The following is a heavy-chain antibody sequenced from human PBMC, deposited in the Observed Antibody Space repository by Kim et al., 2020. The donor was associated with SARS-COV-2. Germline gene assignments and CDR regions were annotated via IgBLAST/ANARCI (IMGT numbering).Heavy chain of an antibody. CDR3: ARAGGGYATCSSTSWGCGMDV. D-gene: IGHD2-2*01. V-gene: IGHV1-69*13. CDR1: GGTFSSYA. J-gene: IGHJ6*02. CDR2: IIPIFGTA. Sequence: SVKVSCKASGGTFSSYAISWVRQAPGQGLEWMGGIIPIFGTANYAQKFQGRVTITADESTSTAYMELSSLRSEDTAVYYCARAGGGYATCSSTSWGCGMDVWGQGTTVTVSS.